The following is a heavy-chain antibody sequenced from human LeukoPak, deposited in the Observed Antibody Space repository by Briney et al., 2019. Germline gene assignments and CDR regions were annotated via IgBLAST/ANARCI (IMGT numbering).Heavy chain of an antibody. CDR2: IYYSGST. CDR3: ASFWAGYGDAPGAFDP. D-gene: IGHD4-17*01. Sequence: SETLSLTCAVDGGFFSGYYWSWIRQPPGKGLEWIGYIYYSGSTYYNPSLKSRVTISVDTSKNQFSLKLSSVTAADTAVYYCASFWAGYGDAPGAFDPWGEGTLVTVSS. CDR1: GGFFSGYY. V-gene: IGHV4-59*06. J-gene: IGHJ5*02.